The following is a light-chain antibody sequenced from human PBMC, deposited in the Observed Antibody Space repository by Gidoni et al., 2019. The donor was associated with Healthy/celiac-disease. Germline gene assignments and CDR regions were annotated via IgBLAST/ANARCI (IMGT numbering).Light chain of an antibody. CDR3: CSYAGSSTPYV. Sequence: QSALTQPASVSGSPGPSITISFTGTSSDVGSYNLVSWYQQHPGKAPKLMIYEGSKRPSGVSNRFSGSKSGNTASLTISGLQAEDEADYYCCSYAGSSTPYVFGTGTKVTVL. V-gene: IGLV2-23*01. CDR1: SSDVGSYNL. CDR2: EGS. J-gene: IGLJ1*01.